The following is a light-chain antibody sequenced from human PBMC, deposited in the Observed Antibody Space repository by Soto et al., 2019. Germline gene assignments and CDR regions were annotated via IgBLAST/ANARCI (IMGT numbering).Light chain of an antibody. CDR2: AVT. CDR3: SSYGGSNNYV. V-gene: IGLV2-8*01. J-gene: IGLJ1*01. Sequence: QSVLTQPPSASGSPGQSVTISCTGTSSDVGGYNYVSWYQQHPGKAPKLMIYAVTKRPSGVPDRSFGSRSGNTASLTISGLQAEDEADYYCSSYGGSNNYVFGSGTKVTVL. CDR1: SSDVGGYNY.